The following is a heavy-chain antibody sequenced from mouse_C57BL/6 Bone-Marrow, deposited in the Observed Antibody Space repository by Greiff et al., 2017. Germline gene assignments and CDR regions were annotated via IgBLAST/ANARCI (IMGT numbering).Heavy chain of an antibody. CDR1: GFNIKDYY. CDR2: IDPEDGET. CDR3: TRSLIYYGTNY. J-gene: IGHJ2*01. D-gene: IGHD1-1*01. V-gene: IGHV14-2*01. Sequence: EVQRVESGAELVKPGASVKLSCTASGFNIKDYYIHWVKQRTEQGLEWIGRIDPEDGETKYAPKFQDKATITADTSSNTAYLQLSSLTSEDTAVYYCTRSLIYYGTNYRGQGTTLPVSS.